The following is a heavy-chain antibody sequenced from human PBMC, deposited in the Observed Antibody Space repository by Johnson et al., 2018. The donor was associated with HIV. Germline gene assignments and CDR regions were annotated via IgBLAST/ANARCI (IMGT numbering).Heavy chain of an antibody. D-gene: IGHD6-6*01. CDR2: ISYEGRNK. V-gene: IGHV3-30*04. J-gene: IGHJ3*02. Sequence: QVQLVESGGGVVQPGRSLRLSCAASGFTFSSYAMHWVRQAPGKGLEWVAVISYEGRNKYYAESVKGRLTISRDNSQNTLYLQMNSLRTEDTAVYYCAKGFYSSSSSDAFDIWGQGTMVTVSS. CDR1: GFTFSSYA. CDR3: AKGFYSSSSSDAFDI.